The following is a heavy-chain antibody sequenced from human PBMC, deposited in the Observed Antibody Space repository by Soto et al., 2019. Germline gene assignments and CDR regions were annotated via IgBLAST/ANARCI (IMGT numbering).Heavy chain of an antibody. V-gene: IGHV3-74*01. J-gene: IGHJ6*02. Sequence: GGSLRLSCAASGFTFSSYWMHWVRQAPGKGLVWVSRINSDGSSTSYADSVKGRFTISRDNAKNTLYLQMNSLRDEDTAVYYCARKADYDISGGILYYYYGMDVWGQGTTVTVPS. D-gene: IGHD3-22*01. CDR3: ARKADYDISGGILYYYYGMDV. CDR1: GFTFSSYW. CDR2: INSDGSST.